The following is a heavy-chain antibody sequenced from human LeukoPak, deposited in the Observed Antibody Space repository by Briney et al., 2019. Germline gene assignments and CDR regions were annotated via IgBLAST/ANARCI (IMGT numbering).Heavy chain of an antibody. CDR3: AIKHTGGVVAATYY. CDR1: GFTFSSYE. D-gene: IGHD2-15*01. CDR2: ISSSGSTI. Sequence: GGSLRLSCAASGFTFSSYEMNWVRQAPGKGLEWVSYISSSGSTIYYADSVKGRFTISRDNAKNSLYLQMNSLRAEDTAVYYCAIKHTGGVVAATYYWGQGTLVTVSS. J-gene: IGHJ4*02. V-gene: IGHV3-48*03.